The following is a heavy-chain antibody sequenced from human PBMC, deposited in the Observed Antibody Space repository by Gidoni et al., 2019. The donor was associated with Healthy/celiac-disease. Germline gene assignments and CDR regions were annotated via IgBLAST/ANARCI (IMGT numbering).Heavy chain of an antibody. CDR2: ISYDGSNK. CDR3: AKDGSAAGYFDY. CDR1: GFTFSSYG. D-gene: IGHD6-13*01. V-gene: IGHV3-30*18. Sequence: QVQLVESGGGVVQPGRSLRLSCAASGFTFSSYGMHGVRQAPGKGLEWVAVISYDGSNKYYADSVKGRFTISRDNSRNTLYLQMNSLRAEDTAVYYCAKDGSAAGYFDYWGQGTLVTVSA. J-gene: IGHJ4*02.